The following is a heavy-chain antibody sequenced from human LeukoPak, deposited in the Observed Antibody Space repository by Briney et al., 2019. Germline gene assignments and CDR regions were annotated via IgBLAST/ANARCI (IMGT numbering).Heavy chain of an antibody. CDR1: GFNLRDYW. V-gene: IGHV3-74*01. D-gene: IGHD4-11*01. Sequence: GGSLRLSCAASGFNLRDYWMHWVRQAPGKGLVWVSRLGTDGTYTNYADSVRGRFTISRDSAKNTLYLQMDSLRAEDTAFYYCVRDPSNSGNWFDLWGQGTLVTVSS. CDR2: LGTDGTYT. J-gene: IGHJ5*02. CDR3: VRDPSNSGNWFDL.